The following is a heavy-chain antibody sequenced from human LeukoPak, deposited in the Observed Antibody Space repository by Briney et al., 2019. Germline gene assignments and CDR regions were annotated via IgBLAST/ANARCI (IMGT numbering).Heavy chain of an antibody. Sequence: GGSLRLSCAASGFTFSNAWMSWVRQAPGKGLEWVSTIGNSVTNTYYADSVKGRFTISRDNSKNTLYLQMNTLRAEDAAVYYCAKRGVRPNYYFDYWGQGTLVTVSS. CDR3: AKRGVRPNYYFDY. CDR1: GFTFSNAW. D-gene: IGHD2-8*01. J-gene: IGHJ4*02. CDR2: IGNSVTNT. V-gene: IGHV3-23*05.